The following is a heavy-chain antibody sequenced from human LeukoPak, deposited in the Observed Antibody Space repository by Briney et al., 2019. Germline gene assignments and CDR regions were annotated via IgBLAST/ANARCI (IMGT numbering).Heavy chain of an antibody. V-gene: IGHV4-59*01. CDR2: IYYSGST. CDR1: GVSISSYY. CDR3: ARGNDFWSGYYLDY. D-gene: IGHD3-3*01. Sequence: SETLSLTCTVSGVSISSYYRSWIRQPPGKGLEWIGYIYYSGSTNYNPSLKSRVTISVDTSKNQFSLKLSSVTAADTAVYYCARGNDFWSGYYLDYWGQGTLVTVSS. J-gene: IGHJ4*02.